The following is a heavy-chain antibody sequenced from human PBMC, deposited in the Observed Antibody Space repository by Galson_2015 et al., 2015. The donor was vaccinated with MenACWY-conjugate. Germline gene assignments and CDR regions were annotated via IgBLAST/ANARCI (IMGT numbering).Heavy chain of an antibody. CDR1: GFTFNNYW. CDR2: IKADGSFS. Sequence: SLRLSCAASGFTFNNYWMHWVRQPPGKGLEWISYIKADGSFSNYADSVKGRFTISRDNSKNTLYLQMSSLRDEDTAVYYCAKDPTSTYDSSGYYLDYWGQGTLVTVSS. CDR3: AKDPTSTYDSSGYYLDY. V-gene: IGHV3-74*01. J-gene: IGHJ4*02. D-gene: IGHD3-22*01.